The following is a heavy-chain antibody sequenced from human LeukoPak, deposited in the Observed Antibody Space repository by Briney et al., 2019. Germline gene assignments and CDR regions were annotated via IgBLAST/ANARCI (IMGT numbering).Heavy chain of an antibody. CDR1: GGTFSSYA. D-gene: IGHD3-10*01. J-gene: IGHJ3*02. V-gene: IGHV1-69*13. CDR3: ATLSMVRGVITVAFDI. CDR2: IIPIFGTA. Sequence: GASVKVSCKASGGTFSSYAISWVRQAPGQGLEWMGGIIPIFGTANYAQKFQGRVTITADESTSTAYMELSSLRSEDTAVYYCATLSMVRGVITVAFDIWGQGTMVTVSS.